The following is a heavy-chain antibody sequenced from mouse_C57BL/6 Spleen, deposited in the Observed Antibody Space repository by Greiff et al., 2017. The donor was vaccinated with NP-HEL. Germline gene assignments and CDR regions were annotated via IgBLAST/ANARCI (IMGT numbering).Heavy chain of an antibody. D-gene: IGHD1-1*02. Sequence: DVKLVESGAGLVKPGGSLKLSCAASGFTFSDYGMHWVRQAPEKGLEWVAYISSGSSTIYYADTVKGRFTISRDNTKNTLFLQMTSLRSEDTAMYYCARGKNYGDFFDYWGQGTTLTVSS. CDR2: ISSGSSTI. CDR1: GFTFSDYG. J-gene: IGHJ2*01. CDR3: ARGKNYGDFFDY. V-gene: IGHV5-17*01.